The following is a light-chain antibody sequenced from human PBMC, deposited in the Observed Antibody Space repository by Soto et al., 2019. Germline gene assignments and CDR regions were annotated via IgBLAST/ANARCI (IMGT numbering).Light chain of an antibody. V-gene: IGKV3D-15*01. CDR3: QQYGTTRIT. CDR1: QSVSSY. CDR2: GGS. J-gene: IGKJ5*01. Sequence: EIVMTQSPATLSVSPGERATLSCRASQSVSSYLSGYQQKPGQAPRLLMYGGSTRGTGIPDRFSGSGSETDFTLTISRLEPEDFAVYYCQQYGTTRITFGQGTRLEIK.